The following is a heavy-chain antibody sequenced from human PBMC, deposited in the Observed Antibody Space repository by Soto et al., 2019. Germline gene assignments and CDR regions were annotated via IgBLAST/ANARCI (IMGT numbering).Heavy chain of an antibody. Sequence: EVQVVESGGGLVQPGGSLRLSCAASGFTFSRYGMNWVRQAPGKGPEWVAYISSSSSTIYYADSVKGRFTICRDNAKNXXYRRMNSLRDDDTAVYYCERDGYCVSTSCQYLPYVWGQGTTVTVSS. J-gene: IGHJ6*02. CDR1: GFTFSRYG. D-gene: IGHD2-2*03. V-gene: IGHV3-48*02. CDR3: ERDGYCVSTSCQYLPYV. CDR2: ISSSSSTI.